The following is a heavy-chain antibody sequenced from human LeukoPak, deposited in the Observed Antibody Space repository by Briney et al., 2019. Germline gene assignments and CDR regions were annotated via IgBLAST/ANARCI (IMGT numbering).Heavy chain of an antibody. D-gene: IGHD4-17*01. V-gene: IGHV1-2*02. J-gene: IGHJ4*02. CDR2: IRPGSGDI. Sequence: ASVKVSCKTSGYTFTFFYVHWLRHSPGQRLEWTGWIRPGSGDINYAQKFRDRVTVTSDTSTTTAYMEVNKLTSDDTAVYYCARDDGDYLLGFDFWGQGTLVTVSS. CDR1: GYTFTFFY. CDR3: ARDDGDYLLGFDF.